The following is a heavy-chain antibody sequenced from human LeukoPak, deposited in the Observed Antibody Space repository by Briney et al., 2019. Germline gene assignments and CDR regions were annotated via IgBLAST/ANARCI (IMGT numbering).Heavy chain of an antibody. CDR3: VKDRRAAASYYHYGMDV. V-gene: IGHV3-64D*09. CDR1: GFTFSSYA. J-gene: IGHJ6*02. D-gene: IGHD6-13*01. CDR2: ISSNGGST. Sequence: GGSLRLSCSASGFTFSSYAMHWVRQAPGKGLEYVSAISSNGGSTYYADSVKGRFTISRDNSKNTLYLQMSSLRAEDTAVYYCVKDRRAAASYYHYGMDVWGQGTTVTVSS.